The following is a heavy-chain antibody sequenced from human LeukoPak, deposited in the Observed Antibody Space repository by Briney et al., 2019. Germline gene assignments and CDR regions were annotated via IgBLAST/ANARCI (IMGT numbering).Heavy chain of an antibody. CDR3: ARGFRVITVAGFDY. V-gene: IGHV3-23*01. J-gene: IGHJ4*02. CDR1: GFTFNNFA. D-gene: IGHD6-19*01. CDR2: ISGSGGST. Sequence: GGSLRLSCSASGFTFNNFAMTWVRQAPGKGLEWVSSISGSGGSTYYADSVKGRFTISRDNAKNTLYLQMDSLRAEDTAVYYCARGFRVITVAGFDYWGQGTLVTVSS.